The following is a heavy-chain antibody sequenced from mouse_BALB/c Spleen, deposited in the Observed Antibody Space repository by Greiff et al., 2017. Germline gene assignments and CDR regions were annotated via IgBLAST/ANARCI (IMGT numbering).Heavy chain of an antibody. CDR1: GYTFTDYN. J-gene: IGHJ4*01. V-gene: IGHV1S29*02. Sequence: EVQLQQSGPELVKPGASVKISCKASGYTFTDYNMHWVKQSHGKSLEWIGYIYPYNGGTGYNQKFKSKATLTVDNFSSTAYMELRSLTSEDSAVYYCAREGATMITTRHAMDYWGQGTSVTVSS. CDR2: IYPYNGGT. CDR3: AREGATMITTRHAMDY. D-gene: IGHD2-4*01.